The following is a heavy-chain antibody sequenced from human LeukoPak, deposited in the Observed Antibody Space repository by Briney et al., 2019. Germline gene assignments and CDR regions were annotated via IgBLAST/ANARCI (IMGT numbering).Heavy chain of an antibody. CDR2: IIPILGIA. J-gene: IGHJ6*02. V-gene: IGHV1-69*04. D-gene: IGHD5-18*01. Sequence: SVKVSCKASGGTFSSYAISWVRQTPGQGLEWMGRIIPILGIANYAQKFQGRVTITADKSTSTAYMELSSLRSEDTAVYYCARDVRPATWIQLWSRMDVWGQGTTVTVSS. CDR3: ARDVRPATWIQLWSRMDV. CDR1: GGTFSSYA.